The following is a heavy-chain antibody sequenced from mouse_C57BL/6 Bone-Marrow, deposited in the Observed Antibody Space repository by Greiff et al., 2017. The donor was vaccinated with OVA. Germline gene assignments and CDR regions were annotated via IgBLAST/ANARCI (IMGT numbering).Heavy chain of an antibody. Sequence: QVQLQQPGAELVKPGASVKVSCKASGYTFTSYWMHWVKQRPGQGLEWIGRIYPSDSDTNDNQKFKGKATLTVDKSPSTAYKQLSSMTSEDAAVYYCAIYRVVSYYFDYWGQGTTLTVSS. CDR3: AIYRVVSYYFDY. J-gene: IGHJ2*01. CDR2: IYPSDSDT. D-gene: IGHD1-1*01. V-gene: IGHV1-74*01. CDR1: GYTFTSYW.